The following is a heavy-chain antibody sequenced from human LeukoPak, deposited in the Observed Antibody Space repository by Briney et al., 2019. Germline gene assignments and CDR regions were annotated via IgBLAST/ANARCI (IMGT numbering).Heavy chain of an antibody. J-gene: IGHJ4*02. V-gene: IGHV4-38-2*02. Sequence: SETLPLTCTVSGGSINSYYWGWIRQPPGKGLEWIGSIYHSGSTYYNPSLKSRVTISVDTSKNQFSLKLSSVTAADTAVYYCARNYDILTGYYVDYWGQGTLVTVSS. CDR2: IYHSGST. D-gene: IGHD3-9*01. CDR1: GGSINSYY. CDR3: ARNYDILTGYYVDY.